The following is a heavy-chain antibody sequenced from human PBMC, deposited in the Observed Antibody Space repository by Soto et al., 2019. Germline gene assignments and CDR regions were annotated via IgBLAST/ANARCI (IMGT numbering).Heavy chain of an antibody. J-gene: IGHJ6*02. CDR1: GFTFSSYD. V-gene: IGHV3-13*01. CDR2: IGTAGDT. CDR3: ARDRNKYYDSSGYYYYYGMDV. Sequence: GGSLRLSCAASGFTFSSYDMHWVRQATGKGLEWVSAIGTAGDTYYPGSVKGRFTLSRENAKNSLYLQMNSLRAEDTAVYYCARDRNKYYDSSGYYYYYGMDVWGQGTTVTVSS. D-gene: IGHD3-22*01.